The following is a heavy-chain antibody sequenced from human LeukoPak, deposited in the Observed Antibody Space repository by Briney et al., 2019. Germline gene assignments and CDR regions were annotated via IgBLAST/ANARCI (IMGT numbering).Heavy chain of an antibody. CDR2: IRGGGGT. CDR1: GFSFSNYA. J-gene: IGHJ4*02. Sequence: GGSLRLSCAASGFSFSNYAMSWVRRAPARGPEWVSSIRGGGGTFYADSVKGRFTLSRDDSRNTVYLQLNNLRVEDTAIYYCAKANWVSNADAVWWGQGTQVTVSS. V-gene: IGHV3-23*01. D-gene: IGHD1-1*01. CDR3: AKANWVSNADAVW.